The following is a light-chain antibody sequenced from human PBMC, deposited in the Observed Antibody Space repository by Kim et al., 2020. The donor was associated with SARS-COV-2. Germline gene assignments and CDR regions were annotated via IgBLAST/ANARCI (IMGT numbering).Light chain of an antibody. V-gene: IGKV4-1*01. Sequence: DIVMTQSPDSLAVSLGERATINCKSSQSVLYSSNNKNYLAWYQQKPGQPPKLLIYWASTRESGVPDRCSGSGSGTDFTLTISSLQAEDVAVYYCQQYYSTPWTFGQGTKVYIK. CDR1: QSVLYSSNNKNY. J-gene: IGKJ1*01. CDR2: WAS. CDR3: QQYYSTPWT.